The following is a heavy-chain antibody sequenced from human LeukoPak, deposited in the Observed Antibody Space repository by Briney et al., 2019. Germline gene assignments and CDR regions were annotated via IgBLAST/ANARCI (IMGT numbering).Heavy chain of an antibody. J-gene: IGHJ5*02. Sequence: LEASVKVSCKASGYTFTGYYMHWVRQAPGQGLEWMGWINPNSGGTNYAQKFQGRVTMTRDTSISTAYMELSRLRSDDTAVYYCARAPLGYNWFDPWGRGTLVTVSS. D-gene: IGHD3-10*01. CDR2: INPNSGGT. CDR1: GYTFTGYY. V-gene: IGHV1-2*02. CDR3: ARAPLGYNWFDP.